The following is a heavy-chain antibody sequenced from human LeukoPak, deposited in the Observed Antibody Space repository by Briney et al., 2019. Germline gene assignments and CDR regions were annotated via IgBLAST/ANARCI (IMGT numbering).Heavy chain of an antibody. D-gene: IGHD3-22*01. CDR2: INPNSGGT. J-gene: IGHJ3*02. V-gene: IGHV1-2*02. Sequence: ASAKVSCKAPDYPFTNFGVSWVRQAPGQGLEWMGWINPNSGGTNYAQKFQGRVTMTRDTSISTAYMELSRLRSDDTAVYYCARPILYYYDSSGYYLRSGAFDIWGQGTMVTVSS. CDR3: ARPILYYYDSSGYYLRSGAFDI. CDR1: DYPFTNFG.